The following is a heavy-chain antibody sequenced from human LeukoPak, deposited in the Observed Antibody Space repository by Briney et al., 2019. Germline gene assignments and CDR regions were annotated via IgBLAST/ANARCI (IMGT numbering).Heavy chain of an antibody. Sequence: SETLSLTCAVSGYSISSGYYWGWIRQPPGKGLEWIGSFYHSGNSYYNPSLKSRVSISVDTSKNQFSLNLSSVTAADTALYYRARHDFYSNYPHNWFDPWGQGALVTVSS. D-gene: IGHD4-11*01. CDR2: FYHSGNS. J-gene: IGHJ5*02. CDR3: ARHDFYSNYPHNWFDP. CDR1: GYSISSGYY. V-gene: IGHV4-38-2*01.